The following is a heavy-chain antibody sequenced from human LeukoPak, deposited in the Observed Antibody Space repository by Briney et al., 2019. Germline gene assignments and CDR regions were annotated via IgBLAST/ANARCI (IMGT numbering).Heavy chain of an antibody. J-gene: IGHJ4*02. Sequence: PSETLSLTCTVSVGSISSSAYYWGWIRQPPGKGLEWIGSIHYSGRTYYNPSLKSRVTISVDRSKDQFSLKVTSVTAADTAVYHCARGSPYELWGQGTVVTVSS. D-gene: IGHD1-7*01. CDR1: VGSISSSAYY. CDR3: ARGSPYEL. V-gene: IGHV4-39*01. CDR2: IHYSGRT.